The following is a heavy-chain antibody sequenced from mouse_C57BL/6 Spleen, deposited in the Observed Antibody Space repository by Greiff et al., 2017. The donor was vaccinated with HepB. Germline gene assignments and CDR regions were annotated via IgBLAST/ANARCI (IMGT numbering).Heavy chain of an antibody. V-gene: IGHV3-6*01. CDR3: AREGYYSNYFAWFAY. D-gene: IGHD2-5*01. J-gene: IGHJ3*01. Sequence: EVQLQESGPGLVKPSQSLSLTCSVTGYSITSGYYWNWIRQFPGNKLEWMGYISYDGSNNYNPSLKNRISITRDTSKNQFFLKLNSVTTEDTATYYCAREGYYSNYFAWFAYWGQGTLVTVSA. CDR1: GYSITSGYY. CDR2: ISYDGSN.